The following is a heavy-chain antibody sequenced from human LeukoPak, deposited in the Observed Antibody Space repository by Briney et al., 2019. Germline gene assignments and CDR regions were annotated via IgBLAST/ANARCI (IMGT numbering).Heavy chain of an antibody. CDR2: ISAVSRTI. CDR3: ARVGALSSSWLLY. D-gene: IGHD6-13*01. CDR1: GLSFSSYS. V-gene: IGHV3-48*01. J-gene: IGHJ4*02. Sequence: GGSLRLSCVVSGLSFSSYSMNWVRQTPGKGLEWVSYISAVSRTIYYADSVKGRFTISRDNAKNSLYLQMNSLRAEDTAVYFCARVGALSSSWLLYWGQGTLVTVSS.